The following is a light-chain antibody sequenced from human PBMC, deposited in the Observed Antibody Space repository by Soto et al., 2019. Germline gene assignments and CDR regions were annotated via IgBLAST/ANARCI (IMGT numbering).Light chain of an antibody. CDR2: EVT. CDR3: SSYAASNNSYFV. J-gene: IGLJ3*02. Sequence: QSVLTQPPSASGSPGQSVTISCTGTSSDVGGYNYVSWYQQYPGRAPKLMIYEVTKRPSGVPDRFSGSKSGNTASLTVSGLQAEDEADYSCSSYAASNNSYFVFGGGTKVTVL. CDR1: SSDVGGYNY. V-gene: IGLV2-8*01.